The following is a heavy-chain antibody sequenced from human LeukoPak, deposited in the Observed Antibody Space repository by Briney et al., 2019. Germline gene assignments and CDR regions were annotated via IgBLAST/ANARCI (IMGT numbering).Heavy chain of an antibody. J-gene: IGHJ4*02. V-gene: IGHV4-39*01. Sequence: PSETLSLTCTVSGGSISSSSYYWGWIRQPPGKGLEWIGSIYYSGSTYYNPSLKSRVTISVDTSKNQFPLKLSSVTAADTAVYYCARHSGSYYVVSYWGQGTLVTVSS. CDR1: GGSISSSSYY. CDR3: ARHSGSYYVVSY. D-gene: IGHD1-26*01. CDR2: IYYSGST.